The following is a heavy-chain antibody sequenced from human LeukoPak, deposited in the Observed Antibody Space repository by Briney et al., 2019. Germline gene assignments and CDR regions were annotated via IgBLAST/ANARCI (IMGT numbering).Heavy chain of an antibody. D-gene: IGHD3-22*01. V-gene: IGHV4-59*02. CDR2: VYNSGIT. J-gene: IGHJ4*02. CDR3: ARVRLSSGYSN. Sequence: SETLSLTCSVSGASVSDYYCNWIRQPPGKGLEWIGYVYNSGITNYNPSFRSRVTISVATSKNPFSLTLNSVPAADTAVYYCARVRLSSGYSNWGQGTLVTVSS. CDR1: GASVSDYY.